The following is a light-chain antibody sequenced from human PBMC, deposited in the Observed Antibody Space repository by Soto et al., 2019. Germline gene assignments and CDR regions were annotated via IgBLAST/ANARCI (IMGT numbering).Light chain of an antibody. CDR1: QSVSSY. J-gene: IGKJ1*01. V-gene: IGKV3-20*01. Sequence: EIVLTQSPATLSLSPGERATLSCRASQSVSSYLAWYQQKPGQAPRLFIYGASSRATGIPDRFSGSGSGTDFTLTISRLEPEDFAVYYCQQYGSSPWTFGQGTKVDIK. CDR3: QQYGSSPWT. CDR2: GAS.